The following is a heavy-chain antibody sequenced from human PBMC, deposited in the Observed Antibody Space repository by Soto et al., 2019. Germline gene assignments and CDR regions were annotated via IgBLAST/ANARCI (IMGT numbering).Heavy chain of an antibody. Sequence: LRLSCAASGFTFSSYGMHWVRQAPGKGLEWVAVIWYDGSNKYYADSVKGRFTISRDNSKNTLYLQMNSLRAEDTAVYYCARDQSSSSFDYWGQGTLVTVSS. J-gene: IGHJ4*02. CDR2: IWYDGSNK. CDR1: GFTFSSYG. D-gene: IGHD6-6*01. V-gene: IGHV3-33*01. CDR3: ARDQSSSSFDY.